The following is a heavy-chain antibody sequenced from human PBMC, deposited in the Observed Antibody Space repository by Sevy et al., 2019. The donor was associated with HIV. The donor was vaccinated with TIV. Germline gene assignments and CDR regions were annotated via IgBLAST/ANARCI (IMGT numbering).Heavy chain of an antibody. J-gene: IGHJ6*02. Sequence: ASVKVSCKASGGTVSSYAISWVRQAPGQGLEWMGGIIPIFGTANYAQKFQGRVTITADESTSTAYMELSSLRSEDTAVYYCARDSEFSDIVVVPAGGYYGMDVWGQGTTVTVSS. CDR1: GGTVSSYA. CDR2: IIPIFGTA. V-gene: IGHV1-69*13. CDR3: ARDSEFSDIVVVPAGGYYGMDV. D-gene: IGHD2-2*01.